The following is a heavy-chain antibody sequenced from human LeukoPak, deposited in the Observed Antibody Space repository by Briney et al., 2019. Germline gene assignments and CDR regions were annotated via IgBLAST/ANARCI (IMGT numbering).Heavy chain of an antibody. Sequence: PGRPLRLSCAASGFTFRSYAMRRVRPAPGKGLEWVAVISYDGSNEYYADSVKGRCTISRDNSKNTLYLQTNSLRAEDTAVYYCAVPMGSTGSYYDSYFDYWGQGTLVTVSS. D-gene: IGHD1-26*01. CDR3: AVPMGSTGSYYDSYFDY. CDR2: ISYDGSNE. J-gene: IGHJ4*02. CDR1: GFTFRSYA. V-gene: IGHV3-30-3*01.